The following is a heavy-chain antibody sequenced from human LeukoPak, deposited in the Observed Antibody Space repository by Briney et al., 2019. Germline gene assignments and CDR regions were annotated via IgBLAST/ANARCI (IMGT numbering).Heavy chain of an antibody. CDR1: GGSFSGYY. CDR2: INTSGST. D-gene: IGHD3-10*01. Sequence: SETLSLTCAVYGGSFSGYYWSWIRQPAGKGLEWIGRINTSGSTNYNPSLKSRVTISVDTSKNQFSLKPTSVTAADAAVYYCVSAKFLVRGVSWFDPWGQGTLVTVSS. CDR3: VSAKFLVRGVSWFDP. J-gene: IGHJ5*02. V-gene: IGHV4-59*10.